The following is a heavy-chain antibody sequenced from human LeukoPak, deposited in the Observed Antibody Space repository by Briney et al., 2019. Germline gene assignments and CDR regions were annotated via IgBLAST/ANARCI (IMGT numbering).Heavy chain of an antibody. D-gene: IGHD4-17*01. CDR2: IYTSGST. CDR1: GGSISSGSYY. V-gene: IGHV4-61*02. J-gene: IGHJ4*02. Sequence: SQTLSLTCTVSGGSISSGSYYCSWIRQPAGKGLEWIGRIYTSGSTNYNPSLKTRVTISVDTSKNQFSLKRSSVTAADTAVYYCAREGYGDPLDYWGQGTLVTVSS. CDR3: AREGYGDPLDY.